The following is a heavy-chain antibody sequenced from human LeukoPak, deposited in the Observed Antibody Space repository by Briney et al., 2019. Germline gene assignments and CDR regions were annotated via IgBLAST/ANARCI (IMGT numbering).Heavy chain of an antibody. CDR3: AKRSLTYCSGGSCDGGFDY. D-gene: IGHD2-15*01. J-gene: IGHJ4*02. CDR1: GFTFSSYG. CDR2: IWYDGSNK. V-gene: IGHV3-33*06. Sequence: PGGSLRLSCAASGFTFSSYGMHWVRQAPGKGLEWVAVIWYDGSNKYYADSVKGRFTISRDNSKNTLYLQMNSLRAEDTAVYYCAKRSLTYCSGGSCDGGFDYWGQGTLVTVSS.